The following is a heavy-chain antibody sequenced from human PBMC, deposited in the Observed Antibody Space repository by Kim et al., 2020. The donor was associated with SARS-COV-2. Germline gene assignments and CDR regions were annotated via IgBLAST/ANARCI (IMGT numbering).Heavy chain of an antibody. CDR3: ARVRGYDILTGSYYFDY. CDR1: GGSISSSNW. V-gene: IGHV4-4*02. CDR2: IYHSGST. Sequence: SETLSLTCAVSGGSISSSNWWSWVRQPPGKGLEWIGEIYHSGSTNYNPSLKSRVTISVDKSKNQFSLKLSSVTAADTAVYYCARVRGYDILTGSYYFDYWGQGTLVTVSS. D-gene: IGHD3-9*01. J-gene: IGHJ4*02.